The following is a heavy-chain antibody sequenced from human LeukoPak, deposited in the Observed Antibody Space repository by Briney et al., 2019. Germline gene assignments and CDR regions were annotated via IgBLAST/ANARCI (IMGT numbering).Heavy chain of an antibody. D-gene: IGHD3-9*01. CDR2: IYTSGST. CDR1: GGSISSYY. CDR3: ARYYDILTGYLDAFDI. Sequence: PSETLSLTCSVSGGSISSYYWSWIRQPAGKGLEWIGRIYTSGSTNYNPSLKSRVTMSVDTSKNQSSLKLSSVTAADTAVYYCARYYDILTGYLDAFDIWGQGTMVTVSS. V-gene: IGHV4-4*07. J-gene: IGHJ3*02.